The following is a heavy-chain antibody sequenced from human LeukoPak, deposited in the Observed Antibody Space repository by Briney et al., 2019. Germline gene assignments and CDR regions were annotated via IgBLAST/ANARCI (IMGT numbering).Heavy chain of an antibody. Sequence: GASVTVSYTASGYTFTGYYMHWVRQAPGQGLEWMGRINPNSGGTNFAQKFQGRVTMTRDTSINTAYMELSRLRSDDTAVYYCARDPGYSSGWYYFDYWGQGTLVTVSS. J-gene: IGHJ4*02. CDR2: INPNSGGT. CDR3: ARDPGYSSGWYYFDY. D-gene: IGHD6-19*01. CDR1: GYTFTGYY. V-gene: IGHV1-2*06.